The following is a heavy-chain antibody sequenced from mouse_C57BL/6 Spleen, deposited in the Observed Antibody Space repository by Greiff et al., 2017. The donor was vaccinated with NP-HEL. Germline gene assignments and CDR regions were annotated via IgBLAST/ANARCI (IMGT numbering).Heavy chain of an antibody. D-gene: IGHD1-1*01. Sequence: QVQLKESGAELVRPGASVTLSCKASGYTFTDYEMHWVKQTPVHGLEWIGAIDPETGGTAYNQKFKGKAILTADKSSSTAYMELRSLTSEDSAVYYCTNYGSSPVAYWGQGTLVTVSA. J-gene: IGHJ3*01. CDR2: IDPETGGT. V-gene: IGHV1-15*01. CDR3: TNYGSSPVAY. CDR1: GYTFTDYE.